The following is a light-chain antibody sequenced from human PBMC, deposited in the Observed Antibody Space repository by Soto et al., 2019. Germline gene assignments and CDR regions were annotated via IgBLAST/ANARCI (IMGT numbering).Light chain of an antibody. CDR1: QSVSSSY. CDR2: GAS. Sequence: EIVLTQSPGTLSLSPGERATLSCRASQSVSSSYLAWYQQKPGQAPRLLIYGASSRATGIPDRFSGSGYGTEFTLTISRLEPEDFAVYYCQQYGSSTWTFGQGTKVEIK. V-gene: IGKV3-20*01. CDR3: QQYGSSTWT. J-gene: IGKJ1*01.